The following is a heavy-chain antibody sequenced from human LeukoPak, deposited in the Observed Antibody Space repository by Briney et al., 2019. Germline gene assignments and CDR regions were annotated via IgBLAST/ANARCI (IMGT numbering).Heavy chain of an antibody. V-gene: IGHV4-59*12. D-gene: IGHD1-26*01. J-gene: IGHJ4*02. CDR1: GGSISSYY. CDR3: ASSDVGGGSYYSKRNLVC. Sequence: SETLSLTCTVSGGSISSYYWSWIRQYPGKGLEWIGYMYYSGSTNYNPSLKSRVTISVDTSKNQFSLQLSSVTAADTAVYYCASSDVGGGSYYSKRNLVCWGQGTLVTVSS. CDR2: MYYSGST.